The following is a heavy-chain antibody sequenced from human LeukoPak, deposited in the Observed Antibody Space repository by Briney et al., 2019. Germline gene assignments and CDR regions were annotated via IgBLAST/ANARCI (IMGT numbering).Heavy chain of an antibody. Sequence: PGGSLRLSCAASGFTFSSYEMNWVRQAPGKGLEWIGSIYYSGSTYYNPSLKSRVTISVDTSKNQFSLKLSSVTAADTAVYYCARAHTYYDFWSGYVYGAFDIWGQGTMVTVSS. J-gene: IGHJ3*02. V-gene: IGHV4-39*07. D-gene: IGHD3-3*01. CDR2: IYYSGST. CDR3: ARAHTYYDFWSGYVYGAFDI. CDR1: GFTFSSYE.